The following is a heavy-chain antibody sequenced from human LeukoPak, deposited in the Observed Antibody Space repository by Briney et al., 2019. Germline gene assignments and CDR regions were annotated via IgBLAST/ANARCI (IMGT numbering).Heavy chain of an antibody. CDR1: GFTFGSHA. D-gene: IGHD5-18*01. V-gene: IGHV3-23*01. CDR3: ANFVDTSMGGNDY. J-gene: IGHJ4*02. CDR2: ISADSYYT. Sequence: GGSLRLSCAASGFTFGSHAMSWVRQAPGKGLEWVSAISADSYYTYYADSVQGRFTISRDNSKNTLYLQMNSLRAEDTALYYCANFVDTSMGGNDYWGQGTLVTVSS.